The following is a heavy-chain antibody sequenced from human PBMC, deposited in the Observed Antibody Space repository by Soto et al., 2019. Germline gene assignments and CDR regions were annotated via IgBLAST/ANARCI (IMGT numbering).Heavy chain of an antibody. Sequence: QVQLVESGGGVVQPGRSLRLSYAASGFTFSSYGMHWVRQAPGKGLEWVAVISYDGSNKYYADSVKGRFTISRDNSKNTLYLQMNSLRAEDTAVYYCAKDRGVSPENWFDPWGQGTLVTVSS. J-gene: IGHJ5*02. D-gene: IGHD3-10*01. CDR2: ISYDGSNK. V-gene: IGHV3-30*18. CDR1: GFTFSSYG. CDR3: AKDRGVSPENWFDP.